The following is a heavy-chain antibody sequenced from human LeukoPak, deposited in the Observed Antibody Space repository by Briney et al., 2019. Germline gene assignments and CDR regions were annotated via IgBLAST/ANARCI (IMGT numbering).Heavy chain of an antibody. CDR3: ARDGRRITVAGTGDN. J-gene: IGHJ4*02. V-gene: IGHV1-46*01. CDR2: INPNVGST. D-gene: IGHD6-19*01. CDR1: GYTFTSYY. Sequence: ASVKVSCKASGYTFTSYYVHWVRQVPGQGLEWLGIINPNVGSTNYAQKFQGRVTLTSDTSTSTVYMELSSLRSDDTAVYYCARDGRRITVAGTGDNWGQGTLVTVSS.